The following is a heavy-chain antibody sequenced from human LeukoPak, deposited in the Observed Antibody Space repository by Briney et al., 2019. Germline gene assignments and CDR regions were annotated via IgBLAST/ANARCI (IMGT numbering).Heavy chain of an antibody. CDR3: AAPVEAAFFDY. Sequence: GGSLRLSCAASGFTFSSYAMHWVRQAPGKGLEWVAVISYDGSNKYYADSVKGRFTISRDNSKNTLYLQMNSLRAEDTAVYYCAAPVEAAFFDYWGQGTLVTVSS. CDR2: ISYDGSNK. J-gene: IGHJ4*02. CDR1: GFTFSSYA. V-gene: IGHV3-30-3*01. D-gene: IGHD2-15*01.